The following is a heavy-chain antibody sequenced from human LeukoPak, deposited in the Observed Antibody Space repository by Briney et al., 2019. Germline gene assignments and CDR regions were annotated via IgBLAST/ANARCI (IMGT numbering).Heavy chain of an antibody. D-gene: IGHD3-16*01. V-gene: IGHV4-34*01. Sequence: PSETLSLTCADYGGSFSGYYWSWIRQPPGKGLEWVGEINHSGSTNYNPSLRSRVTISVDTAKNQFSLKLSSVSAADTAVCNCARGLGGYWGQGTLVTVPS. CDR3: ARGLGGY. J-gene: IGHJ4*02. CDR1: GGSFSGYY. CDR2: INHSGST.